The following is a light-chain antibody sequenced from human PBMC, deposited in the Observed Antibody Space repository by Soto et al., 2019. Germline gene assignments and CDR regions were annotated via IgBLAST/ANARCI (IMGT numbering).Light chain of an antibody. CDR1: QSINSQ. Sequence: DIQMTQSPSILSASVGDRVTITCRASQSINSQLAWFQKKPGKAPNLLIYKASSLESGVPSRFSGSGSGTEFTLTISSLQPDDFAAYYCQQYNTYPCTFGQGTKLEMK. J-gene: IGKJ2*02. CDR3: QQYNTYPCT. V-gene: IGKV1-5*03. CDR2: KAS.